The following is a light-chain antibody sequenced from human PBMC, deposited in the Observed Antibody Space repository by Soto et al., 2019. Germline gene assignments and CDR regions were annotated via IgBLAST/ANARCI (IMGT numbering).Light chain of an antibody. V-gene: IGKV3-15*01. J-gene: IGKJ3*01. CDR1: QSVSSY. Sequence: EVVMTQSPATLSVSPGERATLSCWASQSVSSYLAWYQQKPGQAPRLLIYGASTRATGIPARFSGSGSGTEFTLTISSLQSEDFSVYYCQQYSNWPPITFGPGTKVDIK. CDR3: QQYSNWPPIT. CDR2: GAS.